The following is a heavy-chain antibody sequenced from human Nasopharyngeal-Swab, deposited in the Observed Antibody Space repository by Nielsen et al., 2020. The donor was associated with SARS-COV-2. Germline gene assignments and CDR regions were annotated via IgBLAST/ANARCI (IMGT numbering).Heavy chain of an antibody. D-gene: IGHD3-16*01. Sequence: GESLKISCAVSGLEVSRNDMGWVRQAPGKGLEWVSAITGSGDATNYADSVRGRFTISRDNSKNTLYLQMTSLRAEDTAVYYCAKDGAYRTDGFDVWGPGTMVSVSS. J-gene: IGHJ3*01. CDR3: AKDGAYRTDGFDV. CDR2: ITGSGDAT. CDR1: GLEVSRND. V-gene: IGHV3-23*01.